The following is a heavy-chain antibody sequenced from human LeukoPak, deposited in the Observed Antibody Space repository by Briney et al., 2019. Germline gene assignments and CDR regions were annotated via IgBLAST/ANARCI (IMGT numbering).Heavy chain of an antibody. Sequence: GGSLRLSCAASGFTFSSYSMNWVRQAPGKGLEWVSSISSSSSYIYYADSVKGRFTISRDNAKNSLYLQMNSLRAEDTAVYYCARDAPVVPAAICDYWGQGTLVTVSS. CDR2: ISSSSSYI. J-gene: IGHJ4*02. CDR3: ARDAPVVPAAICDY. CDR1: GFTFSSYS. V-gene: IGHV3-21*01. D-gene: IGHD2-2*01.